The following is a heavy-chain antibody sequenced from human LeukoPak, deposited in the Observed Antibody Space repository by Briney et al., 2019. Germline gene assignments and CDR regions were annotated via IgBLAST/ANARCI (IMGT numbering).Heavy chain of an antibody. J-gene: IGHJ6*03. D-gene: IGHD3-16*01. CDR1: GGSIRGYY. V-gene: IGHV4-59*08. CDR3: AVGATHYYMDV. CDR2: IYYSGST. Sequence: RPSETLSLTCTGSGGSIRGYYWSWVRQPPGKGLEWIAYIYYSGSTNYNPSLKSRVTISLDTSKNQFSLKLSSVTAADTAVYYCAVGATHYYMDVWGKGTTVTVSS.